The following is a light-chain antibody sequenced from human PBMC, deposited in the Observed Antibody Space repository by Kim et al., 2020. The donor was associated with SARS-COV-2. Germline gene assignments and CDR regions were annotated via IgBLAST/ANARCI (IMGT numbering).Light chain of an antibody. CDR3: QQYNSYPYT. V-gene: IGKV1-5*03. CDR1: QGVSSY. J-gene: IGKJ2*01. CDR2: KAS. Sequence: DIQMTQSPSTLSASVGDRVTITCRAGQGVSSYLAWYQQKSGRAPKLLIYKASSLDSGVPLRFSGSGSGAEFTLTVTSLQPDDFATYYCQQYNSYPYTFGQGTKLE.